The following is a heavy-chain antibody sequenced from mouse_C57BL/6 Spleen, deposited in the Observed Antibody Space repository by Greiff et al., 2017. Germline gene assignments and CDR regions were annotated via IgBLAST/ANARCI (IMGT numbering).Heavy chain of an antibody. Sequence: EVKLMESGGGLVKPGGSLKLSCAASGFTFSSYAMSWVRQTPEKRLEWVATISADGSYTYYPDNVKGRFTISRDNAKNNLYLQMSHLKSEDTAMYYCARDRVSTVVHWYFDVWGTGTTVTVSS. CDR3: ARDRVSTVVHWYFDV. J-gene: IGHJ1*03. CDR1: GFTFSSYA. D-gene: IGHD1-1*01. CDR2: ISADGSYT. V-gene: IGHV5-4*01.